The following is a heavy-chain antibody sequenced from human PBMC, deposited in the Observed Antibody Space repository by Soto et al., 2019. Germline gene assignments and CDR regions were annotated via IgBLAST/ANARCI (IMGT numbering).Heavy chain of an antibody. J-gene: IGHJ4*02. D-gene: IGHD6-6*01. CDR2: IIPIFGTA. CDR1: GGTFSSYA. CDR3: ARRGAWGSSSTEYFDY. V-gene: IGHV1-69*13. Sequence: SVKVSCKASGGTFSSYAISWVRQAPGQGLEWMGGIIPIFGTANYAQKFQGRVTITADESTSTAYVELSSLRSEDTAVYYCARRGAWGSSSTEYFDYWGQGTLVTVSS.